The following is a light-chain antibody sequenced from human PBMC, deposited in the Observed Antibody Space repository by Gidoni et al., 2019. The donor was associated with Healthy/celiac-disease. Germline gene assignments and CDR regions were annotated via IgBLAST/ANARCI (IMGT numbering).Light chain of an antibody. Sequence: NFMLPQPPSVSESPGKPVTISCTGSSGSIASNYVQWYQQRPGSAPTTVIYEDNQRPSGVPDRFSGSIDSSSNSASLTISGLKTEDEADYYCQSYDSSNVVFGGGTKLTVL. J-gene: IGLJ2*01. CDR3: QSYDSSNVV. CDR1: SGSIASNY. V-gene: IGLV6-57*02. CDR2: EDN.